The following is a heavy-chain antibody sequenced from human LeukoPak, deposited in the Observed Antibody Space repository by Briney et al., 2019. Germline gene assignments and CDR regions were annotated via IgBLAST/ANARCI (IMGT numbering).Heavy chain of an antibody. CDR1: GFTFGSYE. V-gene: IGHV3-48*03. D-gene: IGHD6-19*01. Sequence: GGSLRLSCAASGFTFGSYEMNWVRQAPGKGLEWVSYISSSGSTIYYADSVKGRFTISRDNAKNSLYLQMNSLRAEDTAVYYCAREQWPSDYWGQGTLVTVSS. CDR3: AREQWPSDY. CDR2: ISSSGSTI. J-gene: IGHJ4*02.